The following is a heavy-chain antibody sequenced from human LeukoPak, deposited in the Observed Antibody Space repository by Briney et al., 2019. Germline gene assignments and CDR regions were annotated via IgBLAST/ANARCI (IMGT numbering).Heavy chain of an antibody. CDR1: GYSFTSYW. Sequence: GESLKISCKGSGYSFTSYWVGWVRQMPGKGLEWMGIIYPGDSDTRYSPSFQGQVTISADKSISTAYLQWSSLKASDTAMYYCASANMVRGWAFDYWGQGTLVTVSS. J-gene: IGHJ4*02. V-gene: IGHV5-51*01. D-gene: IGHD3-10*01. CDR3: ASANMVRGWAFDY. CDR2: IYPGDSDT.